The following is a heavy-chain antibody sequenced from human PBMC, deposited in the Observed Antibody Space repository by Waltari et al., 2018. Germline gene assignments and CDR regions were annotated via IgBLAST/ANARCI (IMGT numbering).Heavy chain of an antibody. CDR2: IYYSGST. D-gene: IGHD2-2*01. Sequence: QVQLQASGPGLVRPSETLSLTCPVSVGSISSYYWSWFRPPPGKGLEWIGYIYYSGSTNYNPSLKSRVTISVDTSKNQFSLKLSSVTAADTAVYYCARVPAADYYYYMDVWGKGTTVTVSS. CDR3: ARVPAADYYYYMDV. J-gene: IGHJ6*03. V-gene: IGHV4-59*01. CDR1: VGSISSYY.